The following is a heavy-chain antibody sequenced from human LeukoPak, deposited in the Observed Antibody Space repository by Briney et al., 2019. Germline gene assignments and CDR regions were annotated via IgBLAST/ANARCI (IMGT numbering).Heavy chain of an antibody. D-gene: IGHD6-19*01. J-gene: IGHJ4*02. CDR3: ARDGVAVAGTIFDDY. CDR2: INPNSGGT. V-gene: IGHV1-2*02. Sequence: ASVKVSCKASGYTFTGYYMHWMRQAPGQGLEWMGWINPNSGGTNYAQKFQGRVTMTRDTSISTAYMELSRLRSDDTAVYYCARDGVAVAGTIFDDYWGQGTLVTVSS. CDR1: GYTFTGYY.